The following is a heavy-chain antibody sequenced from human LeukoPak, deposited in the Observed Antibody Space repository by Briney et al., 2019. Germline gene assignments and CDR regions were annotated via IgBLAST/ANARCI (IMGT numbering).Heavy chain of an antibody. V-gene: IGHV3-30*02. CDR1: GFTFSSYG. CDR3: AKDLSGSLDY. D-gene: IGHD5-12*01. J-gene: IGHJ4*02. Sequence: PGGSLRLSCAPSGFTFSSYGMNGVRQAPGKGLEWVAFIRYDGSNKYYADSVKGRFTISRDNSKNTLYLQMNSLRAEDTAVYYCAKDLSGSLDYWGQGTLVTVSS. CDR2: IRYDGSNK.